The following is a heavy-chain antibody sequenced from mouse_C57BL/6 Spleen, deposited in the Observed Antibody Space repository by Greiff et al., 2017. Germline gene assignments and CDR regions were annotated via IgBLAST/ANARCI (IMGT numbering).Heavy chain of an antibody. D-gene: IGHD1-1*01. CDR1: GYSITSDY. CDR3: ARFYYGSSEDY. J-gene: IGHJ2*01. CDR2: ISYSGST. V-gene: IGHV3-8*01. Sequence: EVQLQESGPGLVKPSQTLSLTCSATGYSITSDYWNWIRKFPGNKLEYMGYISYSGSTYYNPSLKSRISIIRDTSKNQYYLQLNSVTTEETATYYCARFYYGSSEDYWGQGTTLTVSS.